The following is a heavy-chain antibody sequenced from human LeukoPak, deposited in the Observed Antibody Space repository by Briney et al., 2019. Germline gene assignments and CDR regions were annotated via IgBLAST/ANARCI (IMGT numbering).Heavy chain of an antibody. V-gene: IGHV3-21*01. CDR3: ARQARTIQPWSFDY. D-gene: IGHD5-18*01. J-gene: IGHJ4*02. CDR2: ISSSSSYI. CDR1: GFTLSSYS. Sequence: GGALRLSCAASGFTLSSYSMNWVRQAPGKGLEWVSSISSSSSYIYYANSVKGRFTISSDNAKNSLYLQMNSLRAEDTAVYYCARQARTIQPWSFDYWGQGTLVTVSS.